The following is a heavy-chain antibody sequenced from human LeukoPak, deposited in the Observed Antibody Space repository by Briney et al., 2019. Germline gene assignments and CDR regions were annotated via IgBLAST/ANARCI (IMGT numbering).Heavy chain of an antibody. CDR2: IKQDGSEK. J-gene: IGHJ4*02. CDR3: ARAQRDGYNQIDY. Sequence: GGSLRLSCAASGFTFSSYWMSWVRQAPGKGLEWVANIKQDGSEKYYVDSVKGRFTISRDNSKNTLYLQMNSLRGDETAVYFCARAQRDGYNQIDYWGQGTLVTVSS. CDR1: GFTFSSYW. V-gene: IGHV3-7*01. D-gene: IGHD5-24*01.